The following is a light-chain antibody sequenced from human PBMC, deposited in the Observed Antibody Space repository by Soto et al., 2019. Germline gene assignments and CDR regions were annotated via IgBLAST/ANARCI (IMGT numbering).Light chain of an antibody. CDR1: QDISNS. J-gene: IGKJ2*02. CDR3: QQSYSTPCT. Sequence: DIQMTQTPPSLSLSVGDRVTITCRASQDISNSLNWYQQKPGKSPRALIYGASSLESGVPSRFSGRGSGTDFTLSISSLQPEDFATYCCQQSYSTPCTFGQGTSLRIK. CDR2: GAS. V-gene: IGKV1-39*01.